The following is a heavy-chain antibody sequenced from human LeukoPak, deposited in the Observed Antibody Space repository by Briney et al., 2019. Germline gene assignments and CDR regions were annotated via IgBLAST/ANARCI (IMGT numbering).Heavy chain of an antibody. CDR2: IYYSGST. CDR3: ARGGYYGSGNDFRFDP. Sequence: SETLSLTCTVSGGSISSYYWSWIRQPPGKGLEWIGYIYYSGSTNYKPSLKSRVTISVDTSKNQLSLKLSSVTAADTAVYYCARGGYYGSGNDFRFDPWGQGTLVTVSS. D-gene: IGHD3-10*01. J-gene: IGHJ5*02. V-gene: IGHV4-59*01. CDR1: GGSISSYY.